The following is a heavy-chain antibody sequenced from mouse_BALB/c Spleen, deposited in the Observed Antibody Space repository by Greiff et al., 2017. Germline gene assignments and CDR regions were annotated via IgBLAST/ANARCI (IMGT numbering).Heavy chain of an antibody. J-gene: IGHJ2*01. CDR2: ISYSGST. CDR1: GYSITSDYA. D-gene: IGHD2-4*01. V-gene: IGHV3-2*02. CDR3: ARCGWITTVYFDY. Sequence: EVKLMESGPGLVKPSQSLSLTCTVTGYSITSDYAWNWIRQFPGNKLEWMGYISYSGSTSYNPSLKSRISITRDTSKNQFFLQLNSVTTEDTATYYCARCGWITTVYFDYWGQGTTLTVSS.